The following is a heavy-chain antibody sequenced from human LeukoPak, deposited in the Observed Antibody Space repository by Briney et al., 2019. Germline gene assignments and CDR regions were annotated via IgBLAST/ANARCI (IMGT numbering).Heavy chain of an antibody. Sequence: PRGSLRLSCAASGFTFSSYAMSWVRQGPRKGLEWVSAISGSGGSTYYADSVKGRFTISRDNSKNTLYLQMNSLRAEDAAVYYCAKFPTGYLRAPKHWGQGTLVTVSS. CDR3: AKFPTGYLRAPKH. CDR2: ISGSGGST. J-gene: IGHJ1*01. V-gene: IGHV3-23*01. D-gene: IGHD1-1*01. CDR1: GFTFSSYA.